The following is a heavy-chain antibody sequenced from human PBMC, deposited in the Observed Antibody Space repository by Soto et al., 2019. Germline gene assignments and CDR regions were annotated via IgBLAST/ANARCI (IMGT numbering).Heavy chain of an antibody. D-gene: IGHD3-22*01. J-gene: IGHJ4*02. V-gene: IGHV3-30*18. Sequence: VQLVESGGGVVQPGRSLRLSCAASGFSFFSYGIHWVRQAPGKGLEWVAVISYDGSSKYYADSVKGRFTISRDNSNLTMYRQINSQRAEDTDVYYRAKDGEPTSRDYYDSSPYYATGFDYWGQGTLVTVSS. CDR3: AKDGEPTSRDYYDSSPYYATGFDY. CDR1: GFSFFSYG. CDR2: ISYDGSSK.